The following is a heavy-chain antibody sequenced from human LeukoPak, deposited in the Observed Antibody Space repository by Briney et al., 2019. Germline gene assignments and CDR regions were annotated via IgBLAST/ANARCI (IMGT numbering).Heavy chain of an antibody. CDR2: INTNTGKP. CDR3: ARAASLDY. V-gene: IGHV7-4-1*02. CDR1: GYTFTSYA. D-gene: IGHD2-2*01. Sequence: GASVKVSCKASGYTFTSYAMNWVRQAPGQGLEWMGRINTNTGKPTYAQGFTGRFVFSLDSSVSTAYLQINSLNAEGTAVYYCARAASLDYWGQGTPVTVSS. J-gene: IGHJ4*02.